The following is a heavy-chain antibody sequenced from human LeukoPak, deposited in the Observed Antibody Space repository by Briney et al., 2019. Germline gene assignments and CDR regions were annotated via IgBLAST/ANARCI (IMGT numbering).Heavy chain of an antibody. CDR1: GGSISSGGYY. CDR3: ARVYYYDSSGYWDAFDI. J-gene: IGHJ3*02. CDR2: IYYSGST. Sequence: SETLSLTCTVSGGSISSGGYYWSWIRQPPGKGLEWFGYIYYSGSTYYNPSLKSRVTISVDTSKNQFSLKLSSVTAADTAVYYCARVYYYDSSGYWDAFDIWGQGTMVTVSS. D-gene: IGHD3-22*01. V-gene: IGHV4-31*03.